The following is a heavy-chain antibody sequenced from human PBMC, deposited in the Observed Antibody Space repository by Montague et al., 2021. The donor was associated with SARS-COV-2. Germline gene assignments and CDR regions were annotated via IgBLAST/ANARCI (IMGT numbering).Heavy chain of an antibody. V-gene: IGHV4-34*01. CDR2: INHSGST. D-gene: IGHD3-16*02. CDR3: ARGQPPRITFGGIISYGLDV. J-gene: IGHJ6*02. Sequence: SETLSLTCAVYGGSFSGCYWNWIRHPPGKGLEWMGEINHSGSTNXXPYLKSRITISVDTSKNQFSLKLRSVTAADTAVYYCARGQPPRITFGGIISYGLDVWGQGTTVTVSS. CDR1: GGSFSGCY.